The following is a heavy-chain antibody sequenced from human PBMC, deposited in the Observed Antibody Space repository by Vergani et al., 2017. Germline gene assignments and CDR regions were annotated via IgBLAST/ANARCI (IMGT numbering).Heavy chain of an antibody. CDR1: GFTSSDYY. V-gene: IGHV3-11*01. CDR2: ISSSGSTI. CDR3: ARDPIQYSSSWPVSYYYYMDV. J-gene: IGHJ6*03. D-gene: IGHD6-13*01. Sequence: QVQLVEPGGGLVKPGGPLRLSCAASGFTSSDYYTSWIRQAPGKGLEWVSYISSSGSTIYYADSVKGRFTISRDNAKNSLYLQMNSLRAEDTAVYYCARDPIQYSSSWPVSYYYYMDVWGKGTTVTVSS.